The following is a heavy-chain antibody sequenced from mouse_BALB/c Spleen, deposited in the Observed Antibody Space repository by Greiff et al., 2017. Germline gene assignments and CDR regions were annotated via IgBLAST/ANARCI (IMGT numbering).Heavy chain of an antibody. V-gene: IGHV5-12-1*01. J-gene: IGHJ3*01. D-gene: IGHD1-1*01. Sequence: EVMLVESGGGLVKPGGSLTLSCAVSGFAFSSYDMSWGRQPPEQRLVWVAYISSCGGSTYYPDTVKGRFTISRDNAKNTLYLQMRNLKSEDTAMYYCARYRGYYFRRSHSWFAYWGQGTLVTVSA. CDR3: ARYRGYYFRRSHSWFAY. CDR2: ISSCGGST. CDR1: GFAFSSYD.